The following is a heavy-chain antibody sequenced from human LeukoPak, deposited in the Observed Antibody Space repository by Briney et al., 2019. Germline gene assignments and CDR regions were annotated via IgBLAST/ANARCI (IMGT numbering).Heavy chain of an antibody. J-gene: IGHJ4*02. CDR3: ARGATAMGDFDY. CDR1: GGSISSYY. D-gene: IGHD5-18*01. CDR2: IYYSGST. V-gene: IGHV4-59*01. Sequence: PSETLSLTCTVSGGSISSYYWSWIRQPPGKGLEWIGYIYYSGSTNYNPSLKSRVTISVDTSKNQFSLKLSSVTAADTVVYYCARGATAMGDFDYWGQGTLATVSS.